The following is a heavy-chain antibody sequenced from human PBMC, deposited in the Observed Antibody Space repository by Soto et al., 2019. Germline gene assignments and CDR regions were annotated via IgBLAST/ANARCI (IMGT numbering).Heavy chain of an antibody. Sequence: PGESLKISCKVSGETFINHWIAWVGQMPGKGLEWMGIIYPGDSDARYSPSFAGQVTISVDKSITTAYLHWSSLEASDSAMYYCARQGDMAATPADAFDIWGQGTMVTV. CDR3: ARQGDMAATPADAFDI. D-gene: IGHD6-19*01. CDR2: IYPGDSDA. J-gene: IGHJ3*02. CDR1: GETFINHW. V-gene: IGHV5-51*01.